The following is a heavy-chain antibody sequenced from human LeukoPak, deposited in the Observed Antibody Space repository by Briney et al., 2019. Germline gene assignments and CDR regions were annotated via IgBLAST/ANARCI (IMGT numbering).Heavy chain of an antibody. Sequence: SETLSLTCNVSGSSISSGSYYWSWIRQPAGKGLEWIGRVYHSGSTFYNPSLKSRVTISVDTSKNQFSLKLSSVTAADTAVYYCAKSSYSIFDYWGQGTLVTVSS. CDR3: AKSSYSIFDY. J-gene: IGHJ4*02. CDR2: VYHSGST. CDR1: GSSISSGSYY. V-gene: IGHV4-61*02. D-gene: IGHD5-18*01.